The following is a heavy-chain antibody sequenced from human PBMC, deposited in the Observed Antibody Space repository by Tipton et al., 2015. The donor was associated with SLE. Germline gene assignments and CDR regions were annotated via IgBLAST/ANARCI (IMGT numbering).Heavy chain of an antibody. Sequence: RSLRLSCAASGFTFSSYAMHWVRQAPGKGLEWVAVISYDGSNKYYADSVKGRFTISRDNSKNTLYLQMNSLRAEDTAVYYCARGLYMDVWGKGTTVTVSS. CDR1: GFTFSSYA. V-gene: IGHV3-30-3*01. CDR3: ARGLYMDV. J-gene: IGHJ6*03. CDR2: ISYDGSNK.